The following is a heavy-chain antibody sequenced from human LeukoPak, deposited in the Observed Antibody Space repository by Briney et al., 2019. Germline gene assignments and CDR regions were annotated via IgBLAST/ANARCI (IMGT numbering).Heavy chain of an antibody. CDR2: INPSGGST. CDR1: GGTFSSYA. V-gene: IGHV1-46*01. CDR3: AEGDDSSGPMD. D-gene: IGHD3-22*01. J-gene: IGHJ4*02. Sequence: ASVKVSCKASGGTFSSYAISWVRQAPGQGLEWMGIINPSGGSTSYAQKFQGRVTMTRDTSTSTVYMELSSLRSEDTAVYYCAEGDDSSGPMDWGQGTLVTVSS.